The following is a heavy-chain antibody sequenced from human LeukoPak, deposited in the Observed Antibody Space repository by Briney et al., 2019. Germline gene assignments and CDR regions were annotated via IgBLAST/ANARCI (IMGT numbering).Heavy chain of an antibody. CDR1: GYTFTSYA. D-gene: IGHD6-19*01. CDR2: INAGNGNT. CDR3: ARWLDQLADAFDI. V-gene: IGHV1-3*01. J-gene: IGHJ3*02. Sequence: GASVKVSYKASGYTFTSYAMHWVRQAPGQRLEWMGWINAGNGNTKYSQKFQGRVTITRDTSASTAYMELSSLRSEDTAVYYCARWLDQLADAFDIWGQGTMVTVSS.